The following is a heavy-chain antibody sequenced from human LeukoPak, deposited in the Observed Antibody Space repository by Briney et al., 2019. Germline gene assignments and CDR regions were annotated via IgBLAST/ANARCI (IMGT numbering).Heavy chain of an antibody. Sequence: GGSLRLSCTASGFTFNRDWTAWVRQAPGKGLEWVANIKEDGSEKNYVDSVEGRFTISRDNAENSVYLQMNDLRAEDTGVYYCVTKEPSTSGWSYWGQGTLVTVSS. CDR3: VTKEPSTSGWSY. D-gene: IGHD6-19*01. V-gene: IGHV3-7*01. CDR1: GFTFNRDW. CDR2: IKEDGSEK. J-gene: IGHJ4*02.